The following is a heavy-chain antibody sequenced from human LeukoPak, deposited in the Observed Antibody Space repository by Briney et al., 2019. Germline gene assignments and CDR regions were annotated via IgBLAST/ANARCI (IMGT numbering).Heavy chain of an antibody. CDR1: GFTFNSYV. CDR3: VRSYISSFNWFDP. Sequence: GGSLRLSCSASGFTFNSYVMHWVRQAPGKGLEYVSAISSNGGSTYYADSVKGRFTISRDNSKNTLYLQMSSLRAEDTAVYYCVRSYISSFNWFDPWGQGTLVTVSS. V-gene: IGHV3-64D*09. CDR2: ISSNGGST. D-gene: IGHD3-3*02. J-gene: IGHJ5*02.